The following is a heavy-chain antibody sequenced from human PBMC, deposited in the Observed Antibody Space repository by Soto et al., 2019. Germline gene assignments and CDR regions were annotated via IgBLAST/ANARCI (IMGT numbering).Heavy chain of an antibody. V-gene: IGHV4-39*01. CDR2: IYYSGST. CDR1: GGSISSSSYY. D-gene: IGHD2-21*02. J-gene: IGHJ3*02. CDR3: AEGDDLGDAFDI. Sequence: KPSETLSLTCTVSGGSISSSSYYWGWIRQPPGKGLEWIGSIYYSGSTYYNPSLKSRVTISVDTSKNQFSLKLSSVTAADTAVYYCAEGDDLGDAFDIWGQGTMVTVSS.